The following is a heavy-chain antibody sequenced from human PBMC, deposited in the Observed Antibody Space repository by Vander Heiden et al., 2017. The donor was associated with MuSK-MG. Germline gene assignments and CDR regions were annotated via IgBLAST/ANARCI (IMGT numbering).Heavy chain of an antibody. J-gene: IGHJ4*02. CDR1: GYTFTDYY. CDR2: VDPEDGET. CDR3: ATVAKSTIFGVVIFIGPFDY. D-gene: IGHD3-3*01. Sequence: EVQLVQSGAEVKKPGATVKISCKVSGYTFTDYYIQWVQQAPGKGLEWMGLVDPEDGETIYAEKFQGRVTITADTSTDTAYMELSSLRSEDTAVYYCATVAKSTIFGVVIFIGPFDYWGQGTLVTVSS. V-gene: IGHV1-69-2*01.